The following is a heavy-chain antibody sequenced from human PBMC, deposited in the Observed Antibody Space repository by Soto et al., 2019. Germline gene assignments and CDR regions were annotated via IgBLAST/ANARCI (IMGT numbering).Heavy chain of an antibody. D-gene: IGHD2-2*02. J-gene: IGHJ4*02. Sequence: SVKVSCKASGGTFSSYAISWVRQAPGQGLEWMGGIIPIFGTANYAQKFQGRVTITADESTSTAYMELSSLRSEDTAVYYCARGRRSCTGNNCYTDFDFWGQGSLVTVSS. CDR2: IIPIFGTA. V-gene: IGHV1-69*13. CDR3: ARGRRSCTGNNCYTDFDF. CDR1: GGTFSSYA.